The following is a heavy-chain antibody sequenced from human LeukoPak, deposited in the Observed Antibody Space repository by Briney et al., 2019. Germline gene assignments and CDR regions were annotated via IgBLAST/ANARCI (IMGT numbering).Heavy chain of an antibody. J-gene: IGHJ4*02. CDR3: ARDGAYCGGDCYSGFDY. D-gene: IGHD2-21*02. Sequence: PGGSLRLSCAASGFTFSSYWMSWVRQAPGKGLEWVANIKQDGSEKYYVDSLKGRFTISRDNAKNSLYLQMNSLRAEDTAVYYCARDGAYCGGDCYSGFDYWGQGTLVTVSS. V-gene: IGHV3-7*01. CDR1: GFTFSSYW. CDR2: IKQDGSEK.